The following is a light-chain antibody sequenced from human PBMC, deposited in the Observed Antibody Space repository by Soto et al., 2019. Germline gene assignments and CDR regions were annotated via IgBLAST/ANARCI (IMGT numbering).Light chain of an antibody. J-gene: IGLJ1*01. V-gene: IGLV2-14*01. CDR1: SSDAGGYNY. Sequence: QSVLTKPASVSLSPGQSITISCTGTSSDAGGYNYVSWYQHHPCKAPKLMIHEVSDRPSGASNRFSGSKSGNTASLTISGLQAEDGATYYCSSYTSNNSPYVFGTGTKVTVL. CDR3: SSYTSNNSPYV. CDR2: EVS.